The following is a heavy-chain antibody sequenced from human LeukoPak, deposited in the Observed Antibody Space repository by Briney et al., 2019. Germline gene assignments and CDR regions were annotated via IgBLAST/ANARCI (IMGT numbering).Heavy chain of an antibody. D-gene: IGHD4-17*01. V-gene: IGHV3-23*01. CDR1: EFTFNSYA. CDR2: ITGSGGST. Sequence: PGGSLRLSCAASEFTFNSYAMTWVRQAPGKGLEWVSAITGSGGSTYYADSVKGRFTISRDNSKNTLYLQMNSLRAEDTAVYYCAKVYGAIWGYFDCWGQGTLVTVSS. CDR3: AKVYGAIWGYFDC. J-gene: IGHJ4*02.